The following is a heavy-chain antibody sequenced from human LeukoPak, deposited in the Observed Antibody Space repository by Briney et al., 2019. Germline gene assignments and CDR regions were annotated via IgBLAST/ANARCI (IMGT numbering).Heavy chain of an antibody. CDR2: ISYSGST. J-gene: IGHJ4*02. CDR3: ARTTKTYYFDY. D-gene: IGHD1-26*01. V-gene: IGHV4-59*08. CDR1: GGSISSSY. Sequence: SETLSLTCTVSGGSISSSYWTWIRQPPGKGLEWIGYISYSGSTDYNPSLKSRVTISVDTSKSQFSLKLSSVTAADTAVYYCARTTKTYYFDYWGQGTLVTVSS.